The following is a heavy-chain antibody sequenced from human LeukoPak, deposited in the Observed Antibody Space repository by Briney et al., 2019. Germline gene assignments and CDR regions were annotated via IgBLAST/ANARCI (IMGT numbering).Heavy chain of an antibody. J-gene: IGHJ5*02. CDR2: IHPHGIF. D-gene: IGHD2-21*02. CDR1: GGSCDDYY. CDR3: ARGSDRSKAGDL. Sequence: SETLSLTCAVPGGSCDDYYCSWIRQPPGKGLEWIGEIHPHGIFYYNSSLTSRVTISIDTSKSQFSPRLTSVTAADTAFYYCARGSDRSKAGDLWGQGSLVIVSS. V-gene: IGHV4-34*01.